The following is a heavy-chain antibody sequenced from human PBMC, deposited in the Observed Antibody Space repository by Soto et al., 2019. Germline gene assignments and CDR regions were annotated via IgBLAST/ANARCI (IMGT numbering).Heavy chain of an antibody. V-gene: IGHV3-48*01. D-gene: IGHD6-13*01. Sequence: GGSLRLSCAASGFTFSSYSMNWVLQAPGKGLEWVSYISSSSSTIYYADSVKGRFTISRDNAKNSLYLQMNSLRAEDTAVYYCARDEAYSSSWYGTGVLDYWGQGTLVTVSS. CDR3: ARDEAYSSSWYGTGVLDY. CDR2: ISSSSSTI. CDR1: GFTFSSYS. J-gene: IGHJ4*02.